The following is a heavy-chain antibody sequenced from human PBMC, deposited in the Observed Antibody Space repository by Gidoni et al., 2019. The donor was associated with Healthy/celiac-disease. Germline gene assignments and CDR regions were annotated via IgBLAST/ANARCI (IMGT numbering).Heavy chain of an antibody. CDR3: ARVPSGGYCTNGVCYHLAYGMDV. J-gene: IGHJ6*02. V-gene: IGHV3-21*06. CDR2: ISSSSSYI. Sequence: EVQLVESGGGLVKPGGSLRLSCAASGFTFSRYSMNWVRQAPGKGLEWVSSISSSSSYIYYADSVKGRFTISRDNAKNSLYLQMNSLRAEDTAVYYCARVPSGGYCTNGVCYHLAYGMDVWGQGTTVTVSS. CDR1: GFTFSRYS. D-gene: IGHD2-8*01.